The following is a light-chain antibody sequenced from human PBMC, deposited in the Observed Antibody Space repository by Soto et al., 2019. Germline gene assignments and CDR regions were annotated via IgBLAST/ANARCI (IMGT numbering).Light chain of an antibody. V-gene: IGKV3-20*01. CDR2: HAS. CDR3: QHYQYSPWT. Sequence: EIVLTQSPGTLSLSPGERATLSCRASQRVGSTYFAWHQQKPGQAPRLLIYHASSRTAGIPDRFSGTGSATDFTLTISSLEPEYFAVYYCQHYQYSPWTFGQGTKVEIK. CDR1: QRVGSTY. J-gene: IGKJ1*01.